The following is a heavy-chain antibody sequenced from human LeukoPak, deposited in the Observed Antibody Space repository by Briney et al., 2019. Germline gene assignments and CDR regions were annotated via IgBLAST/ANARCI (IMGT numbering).Heavy chain of an antibody. CDR1: GFTFSSYG. D-gene: IGHD5-18*01. CDR3: AKDWAAMDSFFDY. J-gene: IGHJ4*02. CDR2: ISYDGSNK. Sequence: GGSLRLSCAASGFTFSSYGMHWVRQAPGKGLEWVAVISYDGSNKYYADSVKGRFTISRDNSKNTLYLQMDSLRAEDTAVYYCAKDWAAMDSFFDYWGQGTLVTVSS. V-gene: IGHV3-30*18.